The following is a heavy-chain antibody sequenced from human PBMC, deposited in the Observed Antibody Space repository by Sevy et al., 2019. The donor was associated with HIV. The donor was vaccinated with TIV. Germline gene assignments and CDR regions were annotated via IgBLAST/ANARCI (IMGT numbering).Heavy chain of an antibody. Sequence: SETLSLTCTVSGGSISSYYWSWIRQPPGKGLEWIGYIYYNGSTNYNPSLKSRVTISVDTSKNQFSLKLSSVTAADTAVYYCAREGYYECSSTSCYHWFDPWGQGTLVTVSS. CDR3: AREGYYECSSTSCYHWFDP. V-gene: IGHV4-59*01. J-gene: IGHJ5*02. D-gene: IGHD2-2*01. CDR1: GGSISSYY. CDR2: IYYNGST.